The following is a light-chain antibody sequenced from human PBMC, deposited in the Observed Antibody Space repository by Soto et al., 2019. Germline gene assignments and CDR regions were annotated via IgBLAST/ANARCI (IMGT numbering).Light chain of an antibody. J-gene: IGKJ1*01. CDR3: QQYDRSPRT. CDR2: VAS. Sequence: EMLMTQSPATLSFSPGERVTLSFRASQSVSSSYLAWYQQKPCQAPRLLIYVASSRATGIPDRFSGSGSGTDFTLTISRLEPEDFAVYYCQQYDRSPRTFGQGTKVDI. CDR1: QSVSSSY. V-gene: IGKV3-20*01.